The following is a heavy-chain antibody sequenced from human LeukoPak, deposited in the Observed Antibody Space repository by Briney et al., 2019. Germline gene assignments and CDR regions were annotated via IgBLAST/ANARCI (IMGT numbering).Heavy chain of an antibody. J-gene: IGHJ4*02. CDR1: GGSISSGDYY. V-gene: IGHV4-30-4*01. Sequence: PSETLSLTCTVSGGSISSGDYYWSWIHQPPGKGLEWIGYIYYSGSTYYNPSLKSRVTISVDTSKNQFSLKLSSVTAADTAVYYCASTMATGYYFDYWGQGTLVTVSS. D-gene: IGHD3-10*01. CDR2: IYYSGST. CDR3: ASTMATGYYFDY.